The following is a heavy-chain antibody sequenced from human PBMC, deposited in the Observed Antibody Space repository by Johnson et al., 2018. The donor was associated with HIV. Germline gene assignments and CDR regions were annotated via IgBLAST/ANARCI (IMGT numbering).Heavy chain of an antibody. CDR1: GFPVTSNF. Sequence: VQLVESGGGLVQPGGSLRLSCTASGFPVTSNFMTWVRQPPGKGLDWVSAVYSGGSTYYVDSVNGRFTISRDNSKNSLYLQMNNLRVEDTAVYYCASEVEYSILGGVWGQGTMVTVSS. CDR2: VYSGGST. J-gene: IGHJ3*01. D-gene: IGHD6-6*01. V-gene: IGHV3-66*01. CDR3: ASEVEYSILGGV.